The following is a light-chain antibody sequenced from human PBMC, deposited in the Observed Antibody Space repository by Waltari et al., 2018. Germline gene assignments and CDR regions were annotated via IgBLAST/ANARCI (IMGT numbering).Light chain of an antibody. CDR2: DAS. J-gene: IGKJ3*01. Sequence: EVVLTQSPATLSLSAGERATITCWASQSIRSFLAWYHQKPGQAPKLLIYDASNWHTGIPARFSGSGSGTDFTLTISSLEPEDFAVYYCQQRSNVLYAFGPGTKVDFK. CDR1: QSIRSF. CDR3: QQRSNVLYA. V-gene: IGKV3-11*01.